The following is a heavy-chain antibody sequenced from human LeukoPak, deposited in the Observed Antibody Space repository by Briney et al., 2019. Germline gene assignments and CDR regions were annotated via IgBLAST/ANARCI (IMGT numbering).Heavy chain of an antibody. D-gene: IGHD6-13*01. Sequence: GGSLRLSCAASGFTFSGYAMSWVRQPPGKGLEWISAISGSGGSTYYADSVKGRFTISRDNSKNTLYLQMNSLRAEDTAVYYCAKDRGSSWPHGFDYWGQGTLVTVSS. CDR2: ISGSGGST. V-gene: IGHV3-23*01. J-gene: IGHJ4*02. CDR3: AKDRGSSWPHGFDY. CDR1: GFTFSGYA.